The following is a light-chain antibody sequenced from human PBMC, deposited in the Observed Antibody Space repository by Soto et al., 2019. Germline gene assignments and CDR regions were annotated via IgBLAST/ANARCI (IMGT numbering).Light chain of an antibody. CDR2: GAS. J-gene: IGKJ2*01. CDR3: QQANTWPYT. V-gene: IGKV3-15*01. CDR1: QSVSHN. Sequence: EVVMTQSPATLSVSPGERATLSCRASQSVSHNLAWYQQKPGQAPRLLFYGASTRATGIPARFSGSGSGTDFTLTISSLQAEDFAVYYCQQANTWPYTFGQGTKLEIK.